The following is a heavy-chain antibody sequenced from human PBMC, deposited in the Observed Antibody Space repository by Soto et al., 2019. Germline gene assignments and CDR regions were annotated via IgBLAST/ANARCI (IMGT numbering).Heavy chain of an antibody. D-gene: IGHD2-2*01. V-gene: IGHV1-69*06. CDR3: ARALIVVVPAAPYNWFDP. CDR1: GGTFSSYA. CDR2: IIPIFGTA. Sequence: ASVKVSCKASGGTFSSYAISWVRQAPGQGLEWMGGIIPIFGTANYAQKFQGRVTITADKSTSTAYMELRSLRSDDTAVYYCARALIVVVPAAPYNWFDPWGQGTLVTVSS. J-gene: IGHJ5*02.